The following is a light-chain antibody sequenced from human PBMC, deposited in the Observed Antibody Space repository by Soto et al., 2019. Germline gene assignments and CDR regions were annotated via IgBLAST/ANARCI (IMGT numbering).Light chain of an antibody. J-gene: IGLJ2*01. CDR1: SSDVGAYNY. V-gene: IGLV2-14*03. CDR3: TSYTSRNTLV. Sequence: QSALTQPASVSGSPGQSITISCTGTSSDVGAYNYVSWYQQHPGKAPKLLIYDVTSRPSGVSNRFSGSKSGNTASLTISGLQAEDEADYCCTSYTSRNTLVFGGWTKVTVL. CDR2: DVT.